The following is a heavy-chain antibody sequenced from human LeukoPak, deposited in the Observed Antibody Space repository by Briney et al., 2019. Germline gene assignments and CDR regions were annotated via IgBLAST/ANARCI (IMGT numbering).Heavy chain of an antibody. CDR2: IIPIFGTA. CDR1: GGTFSSYA. D-gene: IGHD5-24*01. V-gene: IGHV1-69*13. J-gene: IGHJ4*02. CDR3: ARDRGRWLQIFDY. Sequence: SVKVSCKASGGTFSSYAISWVRQAPGKGLEWMGGIIPIFGTANYAQKFQGRVTITADESTSTAYMELSSLRSEDTAVYYCARDRGRWLQIFDYWGQGTLVTVSS.